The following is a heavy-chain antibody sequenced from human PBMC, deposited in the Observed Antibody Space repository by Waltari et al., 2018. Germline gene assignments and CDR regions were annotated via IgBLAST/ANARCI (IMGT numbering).Heavy chain of an antibody. V-gene: IGHV3-21*01. D-gene: IGHD3-3*01. Sequence: EVQLVESGGGLVKPGGSLRLSCAASGFTFSSYSMNWVRQAPGKGLEWVSSISSSSSYIYYADSVKGRFTISRDNAKNSLYLQMNSLRAEDTAVYYCAGYDFWSGYYTDYWGQGTLVTVSS. CDR3: AGYDFWSGYYTDY. J-gene: IGHJ4*02. CDR2: ISSSSSYI. CDR1: GFTFSSYS.